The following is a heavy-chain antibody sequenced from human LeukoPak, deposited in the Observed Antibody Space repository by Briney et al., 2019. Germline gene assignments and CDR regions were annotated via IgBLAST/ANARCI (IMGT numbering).Heavy chain of an antibody. D-gene: IGHD3-22*01. Sequence: GASVKVSCKASGYTFTGYYMHWVRQAPGQGLEWMGWINPNSGGTNYAQKLQGRVTMTRNTSISTAYMELSSLRSEDTAVYYCARKGRYYDSSGYYYGYWGQGTLVTVSS. CDR2: INPNSGGT. CDR3: ARKGRYYDSSGYYYGY. V-gene: IGHV1-2*02. J-gene: IGHJ4*02. CDR1: GYTFTGYY.